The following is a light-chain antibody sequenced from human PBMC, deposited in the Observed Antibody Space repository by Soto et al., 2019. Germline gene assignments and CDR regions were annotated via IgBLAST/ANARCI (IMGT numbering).Light chain of an antibody. CDR3: CSYAGSSIVV. J-gene: IGLJ2*01. V-gene: IGLV2-23*02. CDR2: EVS. Sequence: QSVLTQPASVSGSPGQSITISCTGTSSDVGSYNLVSWYQQHPGKAPKLMIYEVSKRPSGVSNRFSGSKSGNTASLTISWLQAEDEADYYCCSYAGSSIVVFGGGTQLTVL. CDR1: SSDVGSYNL.